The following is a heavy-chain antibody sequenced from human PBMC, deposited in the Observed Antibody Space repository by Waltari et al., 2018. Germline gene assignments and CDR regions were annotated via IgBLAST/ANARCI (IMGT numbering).Heavy chain of an antibody. J-gene: IGHJ6*02. Sequence: QVQLQESGPGLVKPSQTLSLTCTVSGGSISSGSYYWSWIRQPAGKGLEWIGYIYTSGSTNYNPSLKSRVTIAVDTSKNQFSLKLSSVTAADTAVYYCARISSGDDHYYYYYGMDVWGQGTTVTVSS. CDR2: IYTSGST. CDR1: GGSISSGSYY. D-gene: IGHD6-6*01. V-gene: IGHV4-61*09. CDR3: ARISSGDDHYYYYYGMDV.